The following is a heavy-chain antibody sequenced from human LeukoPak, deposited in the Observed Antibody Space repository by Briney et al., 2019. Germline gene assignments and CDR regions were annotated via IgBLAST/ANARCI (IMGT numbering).Heavy chain of an antibody. J-gene: IGHJ4*02. Sequence: GASVKVSCKASGYTFTSYDINWVRQAPGQGLEWMGWINPNSGGTNYAQKFQGRVTMTRDTSISTAYMELSRLRSDDTAVYYCARGGITGTLDYWGQGTLVTVSS. CDR2: INPNSGGT. V-gene: IGHV1-2*02. D-gene: IGHD1-20*01. CDR3: ARGGITGTLDY. CDR1: GYTFTSYD.